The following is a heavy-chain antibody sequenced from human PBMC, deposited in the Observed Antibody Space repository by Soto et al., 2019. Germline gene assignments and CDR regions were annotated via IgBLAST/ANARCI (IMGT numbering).Heavy chain of an antibody. V-gene: IGHV3-23*01. CDR3: AKEDVVVPAAMLYYYYGMDV. Sequence: SLRLSCAASGFTFSSYAMSWVRQAPGKGLEWVSAISGSGGSTYYADSVKGRFTISRDNSKNTLYLQMNSLRAEDTAVYYCAKEDVVVPAAMLYYYYGMDVWGQGTTVTVSS. CDR2: ISGSGGST. CDR1: GFTFSSYA. D-gene: IGHD2-2*01. J-gene: IGHJ6*02.